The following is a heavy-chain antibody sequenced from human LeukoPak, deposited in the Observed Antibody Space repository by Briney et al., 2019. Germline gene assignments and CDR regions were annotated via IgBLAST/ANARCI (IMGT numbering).Heavy chain of an antibody. CDR2: INPNSGGT. CDR3: ARAYITMVRGVLNNWFDS. D-gene: IGHD3-10*01. J-gene: IGHJ5*01. CDR1: GSTFTRYY. Sequence: GASVKLSCKASGSTFTRYYMHWVRQAPGQRLEWMGWINPNSGGTNYAQKFQGSVTMTRDTSISTAYMELSRLRSDDKAVYYCARAYITMVRGVLNNWFDSWGQGTLVTVSS. V-gene: IGHV1-2*02.